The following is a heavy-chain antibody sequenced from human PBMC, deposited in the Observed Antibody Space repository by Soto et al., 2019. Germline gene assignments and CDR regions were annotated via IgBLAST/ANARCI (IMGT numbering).Heavy chain of an antibody. D-gene: IGHD6-13*01. Sequence: QVQLVQSGAEVKKPGASVKVSCKASGYIFTNYYIHWGRQAPGQGLEWMAIINPLPTGGSTNYAQKFQGRVTVTRDTSTSTVYLELSSLRSDDTAVYYCARDLAAAAYWGQGTLVTVSS. CDR1: GYIFTNYY. CDR3: ARDLAAAAY. V-gene: IGHV1-46*01. CDR2: INPLPTGGST. J-gene: IGHJ4*02.